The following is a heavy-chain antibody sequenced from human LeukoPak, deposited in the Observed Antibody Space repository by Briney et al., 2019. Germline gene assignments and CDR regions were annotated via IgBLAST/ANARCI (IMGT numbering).Heavy chain of an antibody. CDR3: ARDRYGDDVPVYYFDY. CDR2: IWYDGSNK. V-gene: IGHV3-33*01. CDR1: GFTFSSYG. J-gene: IGHJ4*02. Sequence: GGSLRLSCAASGFTFSSYGMHWVRQAPVKGLEWVAVIWYDGSNKYYADSVKGRFTISRDNSKNTLYLQMNSLRAEDTAVYYCARDRYGDDVPVYYFDYWGQGTLVTVSS. D-gene: IGHD4-17*01.